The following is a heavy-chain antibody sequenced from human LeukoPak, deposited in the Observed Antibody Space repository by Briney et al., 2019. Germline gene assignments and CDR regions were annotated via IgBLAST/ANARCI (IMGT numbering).Heavy chain of an antibody. CDR3: ARPLAYCGGDYYSDAFDI. CDR1: GGSFSGYY. V-gene: IGHV4-34*01. D-gene: IGHD2-21*02. Sequence: NPSETLSHTCAVYGGSFSGYYWSWIRQPPGKGLEWIGEINHSGSTNYNPSLKSRVTISVDTSKNQFSLKLSSVTAADTAVYYCARPLAYCGGDYYSDAFDIWGQGTMVTVSS. CDR2: INHSGST. J-gene: IGHJ3*02.